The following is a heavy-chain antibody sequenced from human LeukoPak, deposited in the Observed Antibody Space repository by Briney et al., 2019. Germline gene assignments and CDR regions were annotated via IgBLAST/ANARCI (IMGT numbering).Heavy chain of an antibody. Sequence: GGSLRLSCAASGFTVSSNYMSWVRQAPGKGLEWVSVIYSGGSTYYADSVKGRFTVSRDNSKNTLYLQMNSLRAEDTAVYYCARVLYGAFDIWGQGTMVTVSS. CDR1: GFTVSSNY. V-gene: IGHV3-66*01. J-gene: IGHJ3*02. D-gene: IGHD2-8*01. CDR2: IYSGGST. CDR3: ARVLYGAFDI.